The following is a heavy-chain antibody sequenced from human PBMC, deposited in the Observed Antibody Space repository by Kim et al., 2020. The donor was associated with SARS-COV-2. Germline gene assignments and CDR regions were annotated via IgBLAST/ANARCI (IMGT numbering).Heavy chain of an antibody. CDR3: AKGPGWGSYYPLEDGFDY. D-gene: IGHD1-26*01. Sequence: GGSLRLSCAASGFTFSSYGMHWVRQAPGKGLEWGAVISYDGSNKYYADSVKGRFTISRDNSKNTLYLQMNSLRAEDTAVYYCAKGPGWGSYYPLEDGFDYCGQGTLVTVSS. V-gene: IGHV3-30*18. CDR1: GFTFSSYG. J-gene: IGHJ4*02. CDR2: ISYDGSNK.